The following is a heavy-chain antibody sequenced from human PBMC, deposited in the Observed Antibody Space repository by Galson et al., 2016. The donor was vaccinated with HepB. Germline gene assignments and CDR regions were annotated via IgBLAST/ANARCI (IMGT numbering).Heavy chain of an antibody. CDR2: ISNDGSNK. CDR1: GFTFSSYS. D-gene: IGHD3-9*01. Sequence: SLRLSCAASGFTFSSYSVHWVRQAPGKGLKWVAVISNDGSNKYYADSVKGRFTISRDNSKNTLYLQMNSLRAGDTAVYYCERARRSTASRYYYGMDVWGQGTTVTVSS. J-gene: IGHJ6*02. CDR3: ERARRSTASRYYYGMDV. V-gene: IGHV3-30*04.